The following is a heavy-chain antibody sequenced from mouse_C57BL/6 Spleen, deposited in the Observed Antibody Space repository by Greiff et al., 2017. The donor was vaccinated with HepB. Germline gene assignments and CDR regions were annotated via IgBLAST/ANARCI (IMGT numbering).Heavy chain of an antibody. CDR2: IYPRSGNT. CDR3: ARFPTGRYYFDY. D-gene: IGHD4-1*01. CDR1: GYTFTSYG. Sequence: VQLQQSGAELARPGASVKLSCKASGYTFTSYGISWVKQRTGQGLEWIGEIYPRSGNTYYNEKFKGKATLTADKSSSTAYMELRSLTSEDSAVYFCARFPTGRYYFDYWGQGTTLTVSS. V-gene: IGHV1-81*01. J-gene: IGHJ2*01.